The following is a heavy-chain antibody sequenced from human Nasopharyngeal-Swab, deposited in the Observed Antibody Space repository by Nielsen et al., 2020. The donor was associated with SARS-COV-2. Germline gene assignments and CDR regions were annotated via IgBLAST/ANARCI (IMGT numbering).Heavy chain of an antibody. CDR1: GFIFKNYA. J-gene: IGHJ4*02. D-gene: IGHD2-21*01. V-gene: IGHV3-23*01. Sequence: GESLKISCSASGFIFKNYAMNWVRQAPGRGLEWVSAISGSGESTHYADSVKGRFTISRDNSKNTLYLQMNSLRAEDTAVYYCVKGPPAVIHYFDYWGQGTLVTVSS. CDR3: VKGPPAVIHYFDY. CDR2: ISGSGEST.